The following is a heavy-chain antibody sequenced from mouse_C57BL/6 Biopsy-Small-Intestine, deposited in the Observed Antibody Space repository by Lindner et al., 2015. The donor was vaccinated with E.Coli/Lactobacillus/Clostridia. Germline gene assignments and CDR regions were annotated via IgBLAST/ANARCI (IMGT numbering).Heavy chain of an antibody. CDR3: AGNGNRKMYFFEY. CDR1: GGTYSDYA. Sequence: SVKVSCKASGGTYSDYAIGWVRQAPGQGLEWMGGIIPLFGTASYSQKFQGRVTFTADKSTNTAYMELSSLRSDDTAMYYCAGNGNRKMYFFEYWGQGTLVTVSS. CDR2: IIPLFGTA. J-gene: IGHJ4*01. V-gene: IGHV1-74*01. D-gene: IGHD1-2*01.